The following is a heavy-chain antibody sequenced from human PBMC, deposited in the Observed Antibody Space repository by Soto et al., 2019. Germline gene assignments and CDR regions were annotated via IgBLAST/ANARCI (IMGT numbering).Heavy chain of an antibody. CDR3: ERGAAAGVAYGMDV. CDR2: IYSSGGT. CDR1: GGSISSYY. Sequence: SETLSLTCTVSGGSISSYYWSWIRQPAGKGLEWIGRIYSSGGTNYNPSLESRVTMSVDTSKKRFSLKLNSVTAADTAVYYCERGAAAGVAYGMDVWGQGTTVTVSS. D-gene: IGHD6-13*01. J-gene: IGHJ6*02. V-gene: IGHV4-4*07.